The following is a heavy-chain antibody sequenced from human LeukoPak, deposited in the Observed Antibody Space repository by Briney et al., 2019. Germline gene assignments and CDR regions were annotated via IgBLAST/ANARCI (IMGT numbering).Heavy chain of an antibody. CDR2: MNPNSGNT. Sequence: ASVKVSCKASGYTFTSYDINWVRQATGQGLEWMGWMNPNSGNTGYAQKFQGRVTMTRNTSISTAYMELSRLRSEDTAVYYCAKDLRGRATVTTWDYWGQGTLVTVSS. J-gene: IGHJ4*02. V-gene: IGHV1-8*01. CDR1: GYTFTSYD. CDR3: AKDLRGRATVTTWDY. D-gene: IGHD4-17*01.